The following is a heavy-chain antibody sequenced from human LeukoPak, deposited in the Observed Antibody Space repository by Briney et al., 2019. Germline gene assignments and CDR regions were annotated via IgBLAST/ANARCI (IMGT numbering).Heavy chain of an antibody. J-gene: IGHJ4*02. CDR2: IYTSGST. D-gene: IGHD6-13*01. V-gene: IGHV4-4*09. Sequence: SETLSLTCTVSGGSISSYYWSWIRQPPGKGLEWIGYIYTSGSTNYNPSLKSRVTISVDTSKNQFSLKLSSVTAADTAVYYCARRRGIAAPFDYWGQGTLVTVSS. CDR1: GGSISSYY. CDR3: ARRRGIAAPFDY.